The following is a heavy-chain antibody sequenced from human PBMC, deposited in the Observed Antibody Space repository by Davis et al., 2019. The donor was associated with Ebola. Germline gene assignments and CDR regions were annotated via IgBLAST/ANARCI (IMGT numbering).Heavy chain of an antibody. CDR2: IYYSGST. D-gene: IGHD6-13*01. J-gene: IGHJ6*02. CDR1: GGSISSSSYY. CDR3: ARVKQLWYYGMDV. V-gene: IGHV4-39*07. Sequence: SETLSLPCTVSGGSISSSSYYWGWIRQPPGKGLEWIGSIYYSGSTNYNPSLKSRVTIAVDTSKNQFSLKLSSVTAADTAVYYCARVKQLWYYGMDVWGQGTTVTVSS.